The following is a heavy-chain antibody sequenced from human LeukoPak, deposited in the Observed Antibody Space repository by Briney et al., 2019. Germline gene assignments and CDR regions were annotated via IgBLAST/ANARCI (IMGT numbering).Heavy chain of an antibody. CDR1: GYSFTTYW. Sequence: GESLKISCKGSGYSFTTYWIAWVRQMPGKGREWMGILYPGDSDTRYSPSFPGQVAISVDKSVSAAYLQWSSLKASDTAMFYCASPPTRECSSISCPLSYWGQGTLVTVST. D-gene: IGHD2-2*01. CDR2: LYPGDSDT. J-gene: IGHJ4*02. CDR3: ASPPTRECSSISCPLSY. V-gene: IGHV5-51*01.